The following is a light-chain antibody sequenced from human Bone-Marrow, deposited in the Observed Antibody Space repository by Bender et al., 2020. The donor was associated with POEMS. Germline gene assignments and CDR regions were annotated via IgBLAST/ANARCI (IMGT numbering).Light chain of an antibody. Sequence: SYDLTQPPSVSVSPGQTASITCSGDKLGNKYVCWYQQKPGQSPVLVLYQDFKRPSGLPERFSGSNSGNTATLTISGTQAMDEADYYCQAWDSSTVVFGGGTKLTVL. CDR1: KLGNKY. V-gene: IGLV3-1*01. J-gene: IGLJ2*01. CDR2: QDF. CDR3: QAWDSSTVV.